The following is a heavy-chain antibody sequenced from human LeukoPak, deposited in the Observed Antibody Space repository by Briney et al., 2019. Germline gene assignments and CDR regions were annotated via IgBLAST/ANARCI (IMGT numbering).Heavy chain of an antibody. J-gene: IGHJ4*02. CDR3: ARDGDTTSKVDY. D-gene: IGHD7-27*01. V-gene: IGHV3-11*01. CDR1: GFTFSDYY. Sequence: GGSLRLSCAASGFTFSDYYMSWIRQAPGKGLEWISYITRSGGFYADSVKGRFTISRDNAKNSLYLQMNSLRVEDTAVYYCARDGDTTSKVDYLGQGILVTVSS. CDR2: ITRSGG.